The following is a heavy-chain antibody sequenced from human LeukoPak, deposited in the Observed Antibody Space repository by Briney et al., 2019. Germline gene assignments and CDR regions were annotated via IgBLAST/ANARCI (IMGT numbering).Heavy chain of an antibody. CDR3: AGDPGGGGSFDP. V-gene: IGHV1-18*01. Sequence: ASVKVSCKASGYTFTTYDISWVRQAPGQGLEWMGWIGAYNGYTNYAQKLQGRVILTTDTSTGTAYMELRSLRSDDTAMYYCAGDPGGGGSFDPWGQGTLVTVSS. D-gene: IGHD2-15*01. CDR1: GYTFTTYD. CDR2: IGAYNGYT. J-gene: IGHJ5*02.